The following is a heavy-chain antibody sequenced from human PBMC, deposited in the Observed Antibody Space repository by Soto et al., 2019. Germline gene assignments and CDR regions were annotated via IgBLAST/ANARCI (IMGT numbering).Heavy chain of an antibody. D-gene: IGHD3-3*01. Sequence: SETLSLTCTVSGGSISSYYWSWIRQPPGKGLEWIGYIYYSGSTNYNPSLKSRVTISVDTSKNQFSLKLSSVTAADTAVYYCARVAPTIFGVVGPYNWFDPWGQGTLVTVSS. CDR1: GGSISSYY. V-gene: IGHV4-59*01. CDR3: ARVAPTIFGVVGPYNWFDP. CDR2: IYYSGST. J-gene: IGHJ5*02.